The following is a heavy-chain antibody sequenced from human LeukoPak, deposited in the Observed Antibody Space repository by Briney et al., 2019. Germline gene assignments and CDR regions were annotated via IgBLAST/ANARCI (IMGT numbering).Heavy chain of an antibody. CDR2: IRFTGSYI. CDR3: AREGLNQPGYYFDY. J-gene: IGHJ4*02. CDR1: GFTFSSYS. V-gene: IGHV3-21*01. D-gene: IGHD3/OR15-3a*01. Sequence: GGSLRLSCAASGFTFSSYSMNWVRQAPGRGLEWVSSIRFTGSYIYYADSVKGRFTISRDDAKNLLSLQMISLRVEDTAVYYCAREGLNQPGYYFDYWGQGTLVTVSS.